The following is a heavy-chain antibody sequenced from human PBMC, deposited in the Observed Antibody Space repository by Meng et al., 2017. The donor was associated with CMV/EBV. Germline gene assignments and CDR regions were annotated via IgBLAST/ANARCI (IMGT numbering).Heavy chain of an antibody. J-gene: IGHJ6*02. CDR2: INHSGST. D-gene: IGHD2-2*01. Sequence: PETLSLTCAVYGGSFSGYYWSWIRQPPGKGLEWIWEINHSGSTNYNPSLKSRVTISVDTSKNQFSLKLSSVTAADTAVYYCAREGVGCSSTSCFPSSGMDVWGQGTTVTVSS. CDR1: GGSFSGYY. V-gene: IGHV4-34*01. CDR3: AREGVGCSSTSCFPSSGMDV.